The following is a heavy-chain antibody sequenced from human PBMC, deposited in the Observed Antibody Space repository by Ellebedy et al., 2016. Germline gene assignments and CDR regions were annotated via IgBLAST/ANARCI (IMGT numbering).Heavy chain of an antibody. CDR1: GGSISSRSYY. CDR3: ARESYARGGMDV. J-gene: IGHJ6*02. V-gene: IGHV4-39*02. D-gene: IGHD3-16*01. Sequence: SETLSLTCSVSGGSISSRSYYWGWIRQPPGKGLEWIGSISYSGSTYYNPSLKSRVTISVDTSKNQFSLKLSSVTAADTAVYYCARESYARGGMDVWGQGTTVTVSS. CDR2: ISYSGST.